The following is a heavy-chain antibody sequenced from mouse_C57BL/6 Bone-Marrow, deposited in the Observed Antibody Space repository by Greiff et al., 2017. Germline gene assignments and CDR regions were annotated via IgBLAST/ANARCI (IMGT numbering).Heavy chain of an antibody. CDR1: GFTFSSYG. J-gene: IGHJ4*01. CDR3: ARHDGFYYYAMDD. CDR2: ISTGGSYT. D-gene: IGHD2-3*01. V-gene: IGHV5-6*01. Sequence: EVLLVESGGDLVKPGASLKLSCAASGFTFSSYGMSWVRQTPDKRLEWVATISTGGSYTYYTDSVKGRFTFSRDNAKNTLYLQMSSLKSEDTAMYYCARHDGFYYYAMDDWGQGTSVTVSS.